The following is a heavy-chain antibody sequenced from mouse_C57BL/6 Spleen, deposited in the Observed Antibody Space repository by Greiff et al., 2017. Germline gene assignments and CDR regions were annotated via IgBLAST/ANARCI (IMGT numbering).Heavy chain of an antibody. CDR3: ARHRYGSSPYAMDY. D-gene: IGHD1-1*01. V-gene: IGHV2-6-2*01. CDR1: GFSLTSYG. J-gene: IGHJ4*01. Sequence: LVAPSQSLSITCTVSGFSLTSYGVHWVRQPPGKGLEWLVVIWSDGSTTYNSALKSRLSISKDNSKSQVFLKMNSLQTDDTAMYYCARHRYGSSPYAMDYWGQGTSVTVSS. CDR2: IWSDGST.